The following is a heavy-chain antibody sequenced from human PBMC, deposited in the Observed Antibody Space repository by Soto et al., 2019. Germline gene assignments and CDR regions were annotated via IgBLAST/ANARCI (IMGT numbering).Heavy chain of an antibody. J-gene: IGHJ4*02. D-gene: IGHD6-19*01. CDR1: GGSISSSSYY. CDR3: ARQVRGIAVAGDYYFDY. CDR2: IYYSGST. V-gene: IGHV4-39*01. Sequence: PSETLSLTCTVSGGSISSSSYYWGWIRQPPGKGLEWIGSIYYSGSTYYNPSLKSRVTISVDTSKNQFSLKLSSVTAADTAVYYCARQVRGIAVAGDYYFDYWGQGTLVTVSS.